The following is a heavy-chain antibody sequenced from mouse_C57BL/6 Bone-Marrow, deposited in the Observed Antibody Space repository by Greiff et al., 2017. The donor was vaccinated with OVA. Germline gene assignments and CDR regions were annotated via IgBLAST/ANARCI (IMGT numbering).Heavy chain of an antibody. CDR3: ARHSYYGSLYYYAMDY. D-gene: IGHD1-1*01. CDR1: GFSFSSYG. J-gene: IGHJ4*01. Sequence: EVHLVESGGDLVKPGGSLKLSCAASGFSFSSYGMSWVRQTPDKRLEWVATISSGGSYTYYPDSVKGRFTISRDNAKNTLYLQMSSLKSEDTDMYYCARHSYYGSLYYYAMDYWGQGTSVTVSS. CDR2: ISSGGSYT. V-gene: IGHV5-6*01.